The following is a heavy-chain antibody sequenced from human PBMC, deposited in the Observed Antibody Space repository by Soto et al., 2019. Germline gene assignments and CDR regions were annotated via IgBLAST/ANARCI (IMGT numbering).Heavy chain of an antibody. V-gene: IGHV4-30-4*01. CDR1: GGSISIGDYY. CDR2: IYYSGST. CDR3: ARSDYYYYYGMDV. Sequence: SETLSLTCTVSGGSISIGDYYWSCIRQPPGKDLEWIGYIYYSGSTYYNPSLKSRVTISVDTSKNQFSLKLSSVTAADTAVYYCARSDYYYYYGMDVWGQGTTVTVSS. J-gene: IGHJ6*02.